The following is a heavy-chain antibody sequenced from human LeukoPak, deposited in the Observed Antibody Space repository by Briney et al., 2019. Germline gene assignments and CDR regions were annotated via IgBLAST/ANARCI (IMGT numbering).Heavy chain of an antibody. CDR2: ISGSGGST. V-gene: IGHV3-23*01. J-gene: IGHJ4*02. CDR1: GFTFSSYW. D-gene: IGHD6-19*01. CDR3: AKDPSGIAVAGTPSFGY. Sequence: LTGGSLRLSCAASGFTFSSYWMSWVRQAPGKGLEWVSAISGSGGSTYYADSVKGRFTISRDNSKNTLYLQMNSLRAEDTAVYYCAKDPSGIAVAGTPSFGYWGQGTLVTVSS.